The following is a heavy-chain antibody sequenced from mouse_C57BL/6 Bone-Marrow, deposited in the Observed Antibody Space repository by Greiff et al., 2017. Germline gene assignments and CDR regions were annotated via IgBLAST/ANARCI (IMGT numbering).Heavy chain of an antibody. CDR3: ARDAGGYSNSWFAY. V-gene: IGHV7-1*01. CDR2: SRNKANDYTT. Sequence: EVKLVESGGGLVQSGRSLRLSCATSGFTFSDFYMEWVRQAPGKGLEWIAASRNKANDYTTEYSASVKGRFIVSRDTSQSILYLQMNALGAEDTAIYYCARDAGGYSNSWFAYWGQGTLVTVSA. J-gene: IGHJ3*01. D-gene: IGHD2-5*01. CDR1: GFTFSDFY.